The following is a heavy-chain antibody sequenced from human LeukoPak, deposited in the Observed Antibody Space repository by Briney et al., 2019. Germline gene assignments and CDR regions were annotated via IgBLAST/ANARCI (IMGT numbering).Heavy chain of an antibody. Sequence: GGFLRLSCAASGFTFSSYAMHWVRQAPGKGLEWVAVISYDGSNKYYADSVKGRFTISRDNSKNTLYLQMNSLRAEDTAVYYCARGDTMVRGVMGYWGQGTLVTVSS. V-gene: IGHV3-30*04. J-gene: IGHJ4*02. CDR1: GFTFSSYA. CDR3: ARGDTMVRGVMGY. D-gene: IGHD3-10*01. CDR2: ISYDGSNK.